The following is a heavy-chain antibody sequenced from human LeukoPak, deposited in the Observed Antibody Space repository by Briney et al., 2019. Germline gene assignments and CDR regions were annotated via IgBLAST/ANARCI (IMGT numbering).Heavy chain of an antibody. J-gene: IGHJ5*02. CDR2: IYYTGYT. CDR3: AREELWFDP. D-gene: IGHD1-26*01. Sequence: PSETLSLTCTVSGGSISTYYWTWIRQPPGKGLEWVGCIYYTGYTGYNPSLTSRVTISLDTSKNQFSLRLSSVTAADTAVYYCAREELWFDPWGQGTLVTVSS. V-gene: IGHV4-59*12. CDR1: GGSISTYY.